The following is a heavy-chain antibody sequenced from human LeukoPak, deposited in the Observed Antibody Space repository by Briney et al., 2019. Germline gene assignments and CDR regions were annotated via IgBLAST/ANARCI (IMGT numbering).Heavy chain of an antibody. Sequence: SETLSLTCAVSGGSISSTNWWTWVRQPPGKGLEWIGEIFHSGSANYNPSLKSRVTISVDKSKNQFSLKLSSVTAADTAVYYCSRFKMVRGVIIPYGLDVWGQGTTVTVSS. CDR1: GGSISSTNW. CDR2: IFHSGSA. CDR3: SRFKMVRGVIIPYGLDV. V-gene: IGHV4-4*02. J-gene: IGHJ6*02. D-gene: IGHD3-10*01.